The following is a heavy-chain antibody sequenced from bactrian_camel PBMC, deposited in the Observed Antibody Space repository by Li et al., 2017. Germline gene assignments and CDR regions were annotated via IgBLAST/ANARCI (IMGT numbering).Heavy chain of an antibody. D-gene: IGHD5*01. Sequence: HVQLVESGGGSVQAGDSLRLSCAVSGYTSSTNCVGWFSQAPGESREGVATIRIGGRDTYVDASVAGRFTISRDNPKNNTVTVYLQMNSLKPEDTAMYYCAAVLTSGWTLDAKYKYWGQGTQVTVS. CDR3: AAVLTSGWTLDAKYKY. J-gene: IGHJ4*01. CDR1: GYTSSTNC. V-gene: IGHV3-3*01. CDR2: IRIGGRDT.